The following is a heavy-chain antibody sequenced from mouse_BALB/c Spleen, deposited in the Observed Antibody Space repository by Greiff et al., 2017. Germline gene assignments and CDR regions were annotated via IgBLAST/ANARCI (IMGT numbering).Heavy chain of an antibody. CDR2: INPSNGGT. D-gene: IGHD2-1*01. CDR3: ARSGGNYPYYYAMDY. CDR1: GYTFTSYY. V-gene: IGHV1S81*02. Sequence: QVQLQQSGAELVKPGASVKLSCKASGYTFTSYYMYWVKQRPGQGLEWIGEINPSNGGTNFNEKFKSKATLTADKSSSTAYMQLSSLTSEDSAVYYCARSGGNYPYYYAMDYWGQGTSVTVSS. J-gene: IGHJ4*01.